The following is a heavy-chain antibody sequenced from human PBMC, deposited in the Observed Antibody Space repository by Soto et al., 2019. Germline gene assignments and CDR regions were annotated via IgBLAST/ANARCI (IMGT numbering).Heavy chain of an antibody. D-gene: IGHD1-7*01. CDR3: ATDRRLELLLGYYYGMDV. CDR1: GFTFNNAW. J-gene: IGHJ6*02. Sequence: GGSLRLSCAASGFTFNNAWMNWVRQAPGKGLEWVGRIKSTADGGTTEYAAPVKGRFTISRDDSKTTLYLQMNNLKTEDTAVYYCATDRRLELLLGYYYGMDVWGQGTTVTVSS. V-gene: IGHV3-15*07. CDR2: IKSTADGGTT.